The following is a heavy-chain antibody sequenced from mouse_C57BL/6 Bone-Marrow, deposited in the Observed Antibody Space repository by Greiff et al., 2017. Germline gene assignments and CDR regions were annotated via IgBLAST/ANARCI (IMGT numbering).Heavy chain of an antibody. CDR1: GYTFTDYE. V-gene: IGHV1-15*01. CDR2: IDPETGGT. Sequence: VQGVESGAELVRPGASVTLSCKASGYTFTDYEMHWVKQTPVHGLEWIGAIDPETGGTAYNQKFKGKAILTADKSSSTAYMELRSLTSEDSAVYYCTRTGIYYNFDYWGQGTTLTVSS. J-gene: IGHJ2*01. D-gene: IGHD2-1*01. CDR3: TRTGIYYNFDY.